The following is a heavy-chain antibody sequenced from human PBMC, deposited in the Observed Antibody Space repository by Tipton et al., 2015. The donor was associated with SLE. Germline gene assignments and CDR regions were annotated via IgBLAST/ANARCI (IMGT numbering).Heavy chain of an antibody. CDR2: IYTSGST. D-gene: IGHD6-19*01. Sequence: TLSLTCTVSGGSISSGSYYWSWIRQPAGKGLEWIGHIYTSGSTNYNPSLKSRVTISVDTSKNQFSLKLSSVTAADTAVYYCARDSGIAVDNYYYYYMDVWGKGTTVTVSS. V-gene: IGHV4-61*09. J-gene: IGHJ6*03. CDR1: GGSISSGSYY. CDR3: ARDSGIAVDNYYYYYMDV.